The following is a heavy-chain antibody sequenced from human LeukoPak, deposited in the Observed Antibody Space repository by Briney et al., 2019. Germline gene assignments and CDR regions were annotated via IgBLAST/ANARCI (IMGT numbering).Heavy chain of an antibody. CDR1: GFTFSSYS. Sequence: GGSLRLSCAASGFTFSSYSVIWARQAPGKGLEWVSYVSSSGTTTYYADSVKGRFTTSRDNGKNLVSLRMNSLRDEDTAVYYCARADRDGNKRFLDWGQGTLVTVSS. CDR2: VSSSGTTT. CDR3: ARADRDGNKRFLD. J-gene: IGHJ4*02. V-gene: IGHV3-48*02. D-gene: IGHD1/OR15-1a*01.